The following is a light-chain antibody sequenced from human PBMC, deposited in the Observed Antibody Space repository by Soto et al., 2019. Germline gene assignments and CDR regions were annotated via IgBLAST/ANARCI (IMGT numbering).Light chain of an antibody. CDR2: SNN. J-gene: IGLJ1*01. CDR3: AAWDDGPNGSYV. V-gene: IGLV1-44*01. Sequence: QSVLTQPPSASGTPGQRVTIPCSGSSSNIGSNPVNWYQQLPGTAPKLLIYSNNQRPSGVPDRFSGSKSGTSASLAISGLQSEDEADYYCAAWDDGPNGSYVFGTGTKLTVL. CDR1: SSNIGSNP.